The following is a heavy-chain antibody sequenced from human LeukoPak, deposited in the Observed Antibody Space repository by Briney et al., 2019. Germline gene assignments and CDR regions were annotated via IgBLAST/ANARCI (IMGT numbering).Heavy chain of an antibody. V-gene: IGHV3-33*01. CDR1: GFTFSSYG. D-gene: IGHD6-13*01. CDR2: IWYDGSNK. J-gene: IGHJ4*02. CDR3: ARDEVYSSSWEPRYYFDY. Sequence: GRSLRLSCAASGFTFSSYGMHWFRQAPGKGLEWVAVIWYDGSNKYYADSVKGRFTISRDNSKNTLYLQMNSLRAEDTAVYYCARDEVYSSSWEPRYYFDYWGQGTLVTVSS.